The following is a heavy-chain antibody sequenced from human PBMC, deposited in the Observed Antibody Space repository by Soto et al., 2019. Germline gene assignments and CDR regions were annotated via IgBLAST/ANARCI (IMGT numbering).Heavy chain of an antibody. J-gene: IGHJ6*02. Sequence: GGSLRVSCAAAGFNVSSNGMSWVRQAPGKGLEWVSVIYSGGSTYYADSVKGRFTISRHNSKNTLYLQMNSLRAEDTAVYYCACQRSGSYNYYYYGMDVWGQGTTVTVSS. CDR3: ACQRSGSYNYYYYGMDV. CDR2: IYSGGST. V-gene: IGHV3-53*04. D-gene: IGHD1-26*01. CDR1: GFNVSSNG.